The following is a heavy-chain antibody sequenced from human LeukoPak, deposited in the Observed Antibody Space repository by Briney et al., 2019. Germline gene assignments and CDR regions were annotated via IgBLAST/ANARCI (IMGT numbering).Heavy chain of an antibody. V-gene: IGHV3-30-3*01. Sequence: GGSLRLSCAASGFTFSTYTMHWVRQAPGKGLEWVAVISYDASNTYYADSVKGRFTISRDNSKNTLYLQMNSLRAEDTAVYYCARGDPPKYGDYPYFDYWGQGTLVTVSS. CDR2: ISYDASNT. J-gene: IGHJ4*02. CDR1: GFTFSTYT. CDR3: ARGDPPKYGDYPYFDY. D-gene: IGHD4-17*01.